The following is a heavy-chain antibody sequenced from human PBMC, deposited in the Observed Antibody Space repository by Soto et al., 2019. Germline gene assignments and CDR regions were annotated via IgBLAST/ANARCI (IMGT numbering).Heavy chain of an antibody. D-gene: IGHD2-15*01. CDR3: ARDKDDFGDYADH. Sequence: QVQLVESGGGVVQPGGSLRLSCAASGFTLRSHAMHWVRQAPGKGLEWVAIISPDGSNKRYTDSVKGRFTNSTDTSKNALYLQMDSLRAEDSALYYCARDKDDFGDYADHWGQGTLVTVSS. V-gene: IGHV3-30-3*01. J-gene: IGHJ4*02. CDR2: ISPDGSNK. CDR1: GFTLRSHA.